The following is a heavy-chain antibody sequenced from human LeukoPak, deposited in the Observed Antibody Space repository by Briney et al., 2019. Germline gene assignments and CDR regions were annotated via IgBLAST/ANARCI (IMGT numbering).Heavy chain of an antibody. CDR1: GFTFSSYA. CDR2: ISGSGGST. D-gene: IGHD3-22*01. V-gene: IGHV3-23*01. CDR3: ARDLYRIVVVPHYFDY. J-gene: IGHJ4*02. Sequence: GGSLRLSCAASGFTFSSYAMSWVRQAPGKGLEWVSAISGSGGSTYYADSVKGRFTISRDNSKNTLYLQMNSLRAEDTAVYYCARDLYRIVVVPHYFDYWGQGTLVTVSS.